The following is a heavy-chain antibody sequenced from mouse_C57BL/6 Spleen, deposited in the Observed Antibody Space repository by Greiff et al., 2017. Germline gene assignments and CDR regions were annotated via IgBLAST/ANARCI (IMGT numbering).Heavy chain of an antibody. Sequence: VQLQESGAELVKPGASVKLSCKASGYTFTSYWMHWVKQRPGQGLEWIGMIHPNSGSTNYNEKFKSKATLTVDKSSSTAYMQLSSLTSEDSAVYYCANYVSSYVAWFAYWGQGTLVTVSA. V-gene: IGHV1-64*01. CDR1: GYTFTSYW. J-gene: IGHJ3*01. CDR3: ANYVSSYVAWFAY. D-gene: IGHD1-1*01. CDR2: IHPNSGST.